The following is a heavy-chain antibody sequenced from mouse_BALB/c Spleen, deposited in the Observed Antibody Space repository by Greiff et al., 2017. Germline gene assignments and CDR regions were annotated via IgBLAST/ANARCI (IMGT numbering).Heavy chain of an antibody. V-gene: IGHV4-1*02. CDR3: ASLYYGSGYVGHY. Sequence: EVKLEESGGGLVQPGGSLKLSCAASGFDFSRYWMSWVRQAPGKGLEWIGEINPDSSTINYTPSLKDKFIISRDNAKNTLYLQMSKVRSEDTALYYCASLYYGSGYVGHYWGQGTTLTVSS. D-gene: IGHD1-1*01. J-gene: IGHJ2*01. CDR1: GFDFSRYW. CDR2: INPDSSTI.